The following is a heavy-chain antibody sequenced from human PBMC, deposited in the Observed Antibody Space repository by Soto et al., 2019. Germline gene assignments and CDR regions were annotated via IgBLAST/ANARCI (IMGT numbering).Heavy chain of an antibody. J-gene: IGHJ3*02. D-gene: IGHD6-13*01. Sequence: QVQLQESGPGLVKPSETLSLTCTVSGGSISSYYWSWIRQPPGKGLEWIGYIYYSGSTNYNPSLKSRVNISIDTSKSQFPLKLSSVTAADTAVYYCARRSMDSSSWYTDAFDIWGQGKMVTVSS. CDR3: ARRSMDSSSWYTDAFDI. V-gene: IGHV4-59*08. CDR2: IYYSGST. CDR1: GGSISSYY.